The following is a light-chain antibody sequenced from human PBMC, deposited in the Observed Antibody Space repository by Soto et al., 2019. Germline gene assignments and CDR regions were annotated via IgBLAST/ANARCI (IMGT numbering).Light chain of an antibody. Sequence: QLVLTQSSSASASLGSSVKLTCTLSSDHSNYLIAWHQQQPGKAPRLLMKVEGTGSYNKGSGVPDRFSGSSSGADRCLTISNLQFEDEADYYCETWASDTWVFGGGTKLTVL. CDR3: ETWASDTWV. J-gene: IGLJ3*02. CDR2: VEGTGSY. V-gene: IGLV4-60*02. CDR1: SDHSNYL.